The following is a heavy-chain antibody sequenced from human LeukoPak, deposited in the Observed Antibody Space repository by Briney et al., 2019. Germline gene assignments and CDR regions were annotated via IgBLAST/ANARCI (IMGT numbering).Heavy chain of an antibody. CDR3: AAGERAEVGQGDL. J-gene: IGHJ5*02. CDR1: GFTFTSSA. V-gene: IGHV1-58*01. D-gene: IGHD1-1*01. Sequence: GTSVKVSCKASGFTFTSSAVQWVRQARGQRLEWIGWIVVSSGNTNYAQKFQERVTITRDMSTSTAYMELSSLRSEDTAVYYCAAGERAEVGQGDLLGQGTLVTVSS. CDR2: IVVSSGNT.